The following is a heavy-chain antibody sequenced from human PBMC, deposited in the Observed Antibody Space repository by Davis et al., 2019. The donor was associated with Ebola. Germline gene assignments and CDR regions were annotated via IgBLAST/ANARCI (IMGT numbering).Heavy chain of an antibody. D-gene: IGHD6-19*01. CDR3: AGAGYSSGWNFAS. Sequence: MPSETLSLTCAVYGGSFSGYYWSWIRQPPGKGLEWIGTISYGETTYYNPSLKSRVTMAVDTSENQFSLKLSSVTAADTAVYFCAGAGYSSGWNFASWGQGTLVTVSS. CDR2: ISYGETT. J-gene: IGHJ4*02. CDR1: GGSFSGYY. V-gene: IGHV4-34*10.